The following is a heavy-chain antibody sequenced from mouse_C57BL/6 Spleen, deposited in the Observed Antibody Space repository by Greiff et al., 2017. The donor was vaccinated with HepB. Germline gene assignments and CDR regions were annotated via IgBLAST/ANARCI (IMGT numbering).Heavy chain of an antibody. D-gene: IGHD4-1*01. CDR2: IDPANGNT. CDR1: GFTFKNTY. V-gene: IGHV14-3*01. CDR3: ARYGTNYYAIDY. Sequence: EVQRVESVAELVRPGASVKLSCTASGFTFKNTYMHWVKQRPEQGLEWIGRIDPANGNTKYAPKFQGKATITADTSSNTAYLQLSSLTSEDTAIYYCARYGTNYYAIDYWGQGTSVTVSS. J-gene: IGHJ4*01.